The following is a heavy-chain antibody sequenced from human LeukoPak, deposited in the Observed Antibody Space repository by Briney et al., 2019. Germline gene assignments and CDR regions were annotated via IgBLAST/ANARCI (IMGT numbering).Heavy chain of an antibody. D-gene: IGHD3-10*01. V-gene: IGHV4-39*01. J-gene: IGHJ4*02. CDR3: ARQSYYGSGSPLDY. CDR1: NGSIISSSFY. CDR2: IYYSGST. Sequence: PSETLSLTCTVSNGSIISSSFYWGWIRQPPGKGLEWIGRIYYSGSTLYNPSLKSRVTIFVDTSNNQFSLKLSSVTAADTAVYYCARQSYYGSGSPLDYWGQGILVTVSS.